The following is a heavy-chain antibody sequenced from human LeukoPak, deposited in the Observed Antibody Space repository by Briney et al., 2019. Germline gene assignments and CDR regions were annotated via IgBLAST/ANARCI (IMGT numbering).Heavy chain of an antibody. V-gene: IGHV1-46*01. D-gene: IGHD2-15*01. CDR1: GYTFTSYY. CDR2: INPSGGST. CDR3: ARSCSGGSCYHNYYYYGMDV. Sequence: GASVKVSCKAPGYTFTSYYMHWVRQAPGQGLEWMGIINPSGGSTSYAQKFQGRVTMTRDTSTSTVYMELSSLRSEDTAVYYCARSCSGGSCYHNYYYYGMDVWGQGTTVTVSS. J-gene: IGHJ6*02.